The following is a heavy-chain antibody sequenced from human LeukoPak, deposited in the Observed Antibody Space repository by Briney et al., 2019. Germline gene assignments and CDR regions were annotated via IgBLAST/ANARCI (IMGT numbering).Heavy chain of an antibody. D-gene: IGHD3-16*01. CDR1: GGTFSSYA. CDR3: ARVTDYYYGMDV. CDR2: INPNSGGT. V-gene: IGHV1-2*04. Sequence: ASVKVSCKASGGTFSSYAISWVRQAPGQGLEWMGWINPNSGGTNYAQKFQGWVTMTRDTSISTAYMELSRLRSDDTAVYYCARVTDYYYGMDVWGQGTTVTVSS. J-gene: IGHJ6*02.